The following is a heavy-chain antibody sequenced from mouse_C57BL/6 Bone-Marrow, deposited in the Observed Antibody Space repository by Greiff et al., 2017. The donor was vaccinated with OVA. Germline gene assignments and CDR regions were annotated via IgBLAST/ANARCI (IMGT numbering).Heavy chain of an antibody. J-gene: IGHJ4*01. V-gene: IGHV2-5*01. CDR2: MWRGGST. CDR3: AKNAYYYYAMDY. CDR1: GFSLTSYG. Sequence: VQLQQSGPGLVQPSQSLSITCTVSGFSLTSYGVHWVRQSPGKGLEWLGVMWRGGSTDYNAAFMSRLSITKDNSKSQVFFKMNSLQADDTAIYYCAKNAYYYYAMDYWGQGTSVTVSS.